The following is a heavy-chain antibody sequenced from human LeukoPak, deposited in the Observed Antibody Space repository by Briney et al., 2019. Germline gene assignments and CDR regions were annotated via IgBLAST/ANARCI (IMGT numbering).Heavy chain of an antibody. CDR1: GFTFDDYA. CDR3: AKENCDRGMDV. CDR2: ISWNRGSI. J-gene: IGHJ6*02. D-gene: IGHD1-1*01. Sequence: GGSLRLSCAASGFTFDDYAMHWVRQAPGKGLEWVSSISWNRGSIAYADSVKGRFTISRDNAKNSLFLQMNSLRGEDTAFYYCAKENCDRGMDVWGQGTTVTVSS. V-gene: IGHV3-9*01.